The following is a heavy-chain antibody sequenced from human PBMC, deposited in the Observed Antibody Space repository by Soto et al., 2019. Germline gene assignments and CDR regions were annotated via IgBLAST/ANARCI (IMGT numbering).Heavy chain of an antibody. D-gene: IGHD3-22*01. CDR2: ISYDGSNK. V-gene: IGHV3-30*18. CDR1: GFTFSSYG. CDR3: ANSYYYDSSGYYDGGGPNDY. Sequence: GGSLRLSCAASGFTFSSYGMHWVRQAPGKGLEWVAVISYDGSNKYYADSVKSRFTISRDNSKNTLYLQMNSLRAEDTAVYYCANSYYYDSSGYYDGGGPNDYWGQGTLVTVSS. J-gene: IGHJ4*02.